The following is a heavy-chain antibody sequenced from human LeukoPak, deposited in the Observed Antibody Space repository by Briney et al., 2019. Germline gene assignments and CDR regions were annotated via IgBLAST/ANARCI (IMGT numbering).Heavy chain of an antibody. Sequence: KPSETLSLTCTVSGGSISSYYWSWIRQPAGKGLEWIGRIDTSGNTNYKPSLKSRLTISVDTSKNQFSLKVSSVTAADTAVYYCARVRKTYSSSQTGYMDVWGKGTTVTVSS. V-gene: IGHV4-4*07. CDR2: IDTSGNT. J-gene: IGHJ6*03. CDR3: ARVRKTYSSSQTGYMDV. D-gene: IGHD6-6*01. CDR1: GGSISSYY.